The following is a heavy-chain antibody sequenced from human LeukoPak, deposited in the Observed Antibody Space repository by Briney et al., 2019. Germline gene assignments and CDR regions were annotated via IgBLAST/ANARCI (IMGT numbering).Heavy chain of an antibody. CDR1: GFNFRDYD. J-gene: IGHJ4*02. Sequence: GGSLRLSCAASGFNFRDYDVTWVRQAPGKGLEWVASISASGVTTNYADSVRGRFTISRDNSNKVTYLRVNSLSAEDTAVYYCARSINYSNYLLDYWGQGTRVTVSS. CDR3: ARSINYSNYLLDY. CDR2: ISASGVTT. V-gene: IGHV3-23*01. D-gene: IGHD4-11*01.